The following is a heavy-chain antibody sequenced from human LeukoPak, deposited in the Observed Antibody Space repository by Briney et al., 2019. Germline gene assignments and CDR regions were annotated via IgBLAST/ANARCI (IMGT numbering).Heavy chain of an antibody. V-gene: IGHV3-53*01. CDR1: GFTVSSNY. D-gene: IGHD3-22*01. J-gene: IGHJ4*02. CDR2: IYSSGST. CDR3: CYDSSGYYSMRFDY. Sequence: GGSLRLSCAASGFTVSSNYMSWVRQAPGKGLEWVSVIYSSGSTYYADSVKGRFTISRDNSKNTLYLQMNSLRAEDTAVYYCCYDSSGYYSMRFDYWGQGTLVTVSS.